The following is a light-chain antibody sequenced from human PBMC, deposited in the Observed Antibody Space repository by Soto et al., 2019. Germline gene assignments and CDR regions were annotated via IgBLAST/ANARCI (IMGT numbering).Light chain of an antibody. Sequence: QSVLTQPPSASGTPGQRVTISCSGSSSNIGSNTVNWYQQLPGTAPKLLIYSNNQRPSGVPDRFSGSKSGTSASLAISGLQSEDEADYYCAVWDDSLNGLVVSGGGTKLTVL. CDR1: SSNIGSNT. CDR2: SNN. CDR3: AVWDDSLNGLVV. J-gene: IGLJ2*01. V-gene: IGLV1-44*01.